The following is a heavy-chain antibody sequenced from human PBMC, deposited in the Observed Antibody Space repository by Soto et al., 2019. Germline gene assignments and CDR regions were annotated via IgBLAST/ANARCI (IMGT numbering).Heavy chain of an antibody. CDR1: GFTFSSYA. J-gene: IGHJ4*02. Sequence: PGGSLRLSCAASGFTFSSYAMHWVRQAPGKGLEWVAVISYDGSNKYYADSVKGRFTISRDNSKNTLYLQMNRLRAEDTAVYYCAKARGAVAGTNYYFDYWGQGTLVTVSS. D-gene: IGHD6-19*01. V-gene: IGHV3-30-3*01. CDR3: AKARGAVAGTNYYFDY. CDR2: ISYDGSNK.